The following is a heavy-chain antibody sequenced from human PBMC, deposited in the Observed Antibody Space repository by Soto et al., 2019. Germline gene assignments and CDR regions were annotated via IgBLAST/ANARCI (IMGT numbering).Heavy chain of an antibody. Sequence: SETLSLTCTVSDDSISSYYWSWIRQPPGKGLEWIGYIYNSGSTNYNPSLKSRVTISVDMSKNQFSLKLNSVTAADTAVYYCARHEGSGWYYFDYWGQGTLVTVSS. CDR1: DDSISSYY. D-gene: IGHD6-19*01. J-gene: IGHJ4*02. CDR2: IYNSGST. V-gene: IGHV4-59*08. CDR3: ARHEGSGWYYFDY.